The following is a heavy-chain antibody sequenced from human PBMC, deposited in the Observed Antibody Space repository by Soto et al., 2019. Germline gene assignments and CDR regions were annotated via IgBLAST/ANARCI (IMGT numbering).Heavy chain of an antibody. V-gene: IGHV3-53*01. Sequence: TGGSLRLSCAASGLTVSSNYMSWVRQAPGKGLEWVSVIYSGGSTYYADSVKGRFTISRDNSKNTLYLQMNSLRAEDTAVYYCARLMVLYYFDYWGQGTLVTVSS. CDR1: GLTVSSNY. D-gene: IGHD2-8*01. CDR2: IYSGGST. CDR3: ARLMVLYYFDY. J-gene: IGHJ4*02.